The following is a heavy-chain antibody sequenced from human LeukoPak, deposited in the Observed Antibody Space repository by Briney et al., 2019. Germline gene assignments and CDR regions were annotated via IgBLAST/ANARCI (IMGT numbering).Heavy chain of an antibody. CDR2: ISGTGSAT. J-gene: IGHJ4*02. CDR3: AKNQGSGWYVFDY. CDR1: GFTFSSYA. Sequence: GGSLRLSCAASGFTFSSYAMSWVRQAPGRGLDWVSTISGTGSATYYADSVKGRFTISRDNSENTVYLHMNSLRAEDTAIYYCAKNQGSGWYVFDYWGQGTLVTVSS. V-gene: IGHV3-23*01. D-gene: IGHD6-19*01.